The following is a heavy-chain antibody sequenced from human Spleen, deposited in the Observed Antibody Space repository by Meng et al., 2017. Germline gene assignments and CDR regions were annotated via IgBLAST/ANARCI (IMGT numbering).Heavy chain of an antibody. V-gene: IGHV2-5*02. D-gene: IGHD1-26*01. J-gene: IGHJ4*02. CDR2: IYWDNDK. CDR1: GFSLSTSGVG. CDR3: AHSSYIVGHFDY. Sequence: SGPTLVKPTQTLTLTCTFSGFSLSTSGVGVGWIRQPPGKALEWLALIYWDNDKRYSPSLKSRLTITKDTSNNQVVLTMTNTDPVDTATYYCAHSSYIVGHFDYWGQGALVTVSS.